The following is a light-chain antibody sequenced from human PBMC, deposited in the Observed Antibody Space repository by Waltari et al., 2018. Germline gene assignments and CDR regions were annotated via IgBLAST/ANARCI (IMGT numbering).Light chain of an antibody. Sequence: DIQMTQSPSTLSASVGDRVTITCRASQDIGPYLAWYQQKPGEAPNLLIYKSSILESGVPSRFSGSGSGTEFTLTITSLQPDDFATYYCQQYATYHTFGQGTKLEI. CDR2: KSS. V-gene: IGKV1-5*03. CDR3: QQYATYHT. J-gene: IGKJ2*01. CDR1: QDIGPY.